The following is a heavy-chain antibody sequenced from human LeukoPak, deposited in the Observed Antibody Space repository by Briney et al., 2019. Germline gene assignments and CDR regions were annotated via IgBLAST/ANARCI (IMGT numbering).Heavy chain of an antibody. J-gene: IGHJ5*02. CDR3: AKSRPLGYCSGGSCPRGFDP. Sequence: GGSLRLSCAASGFTFSSYAMNWVRQAPGKGLEWVSAISGSGGSTYYADSVKGRFTISRDNSKNTLYLQMNSLRAEDTAVYYCAKSRPLGYCSGGSCPRGFDPWGQGTLVTVSS. CDR2: ISGSGGST. CDR1: GFTFSSYA. V-gene: IGHV3-23*01. D-gene: IGHD2-15*01.